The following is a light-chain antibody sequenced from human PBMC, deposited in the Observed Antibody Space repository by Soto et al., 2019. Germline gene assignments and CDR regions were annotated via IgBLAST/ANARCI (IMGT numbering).Light chain of an antibody. Sequence: EIVMTQSPATLSVSPGERATLSCRASQSVSSNLAWYQQKPGQAPRLLIYGASTRATGIPARFSGSGSGTEFTLTISSLQSEDFAVYYCHQYNNWRHTFGQGTKLEIK. CDR2: GAS. CDR1: QSVSSN. J-gene: IGKJ2*01. V-gene: IGKV3-15*01. CDR3: HQYNNWRHT.